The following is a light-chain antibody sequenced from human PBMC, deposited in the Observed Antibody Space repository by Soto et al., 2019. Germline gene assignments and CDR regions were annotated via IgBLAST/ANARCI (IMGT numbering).Light chain of an antibody. CDR1: QRVSNN. Sequence: PGERAALSCRASQRVSNNLAWYQQKPGQPPRLLIFGASTRATGIPARFSGSGSEAEFALTISTLQSEDFAVYYCQQYSVWPLTFGGGTKVEIK. CDR3: QQYSVWPLT. V-gene: IGKV3D-15*01. CDR2: GAS. J-gene: IGKJ4*01.